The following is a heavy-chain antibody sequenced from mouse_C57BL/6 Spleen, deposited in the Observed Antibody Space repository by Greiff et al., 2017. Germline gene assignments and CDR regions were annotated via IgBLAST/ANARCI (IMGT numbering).Heavy chain of an antibody. D-gene: IGHD1-1*01. CDR2: IDPEDGDT. J-gene: IGHJ3*01. CDR1: GFNITAYY. CDR3: TISTVPSY. V-gene: IGHV14-1*01. Sequence: VQLQQSGAELVRPGASVKLSCTASGFNITAYYMHWVKQRPEQGLEWIGRIDPEDGDTEYAPKFQGKATMTADTSSNTAYLQLSSLTSEDTAVYYCTISTVPSYWGQGTLVTVSA.